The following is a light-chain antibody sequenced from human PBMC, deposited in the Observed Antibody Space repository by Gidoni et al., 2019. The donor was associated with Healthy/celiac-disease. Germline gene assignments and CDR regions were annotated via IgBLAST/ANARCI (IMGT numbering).Light chain of an antibody. Sequence: EIVLTQSPGTLSLSPGERATLSCRASQSVSSSYLAWYQQTPGQAPRLLIYGASSRATGIPDRFSGSGSGTDFTLTISRLEPDDFAVYYCQQFGSAFGQGTKVEIK. CDR1: QSVSSSY. CDR3: QQFGSA. J-gene: IGKJ1*01. V-gene: IGKV3-20*01. CDR2: GAS.